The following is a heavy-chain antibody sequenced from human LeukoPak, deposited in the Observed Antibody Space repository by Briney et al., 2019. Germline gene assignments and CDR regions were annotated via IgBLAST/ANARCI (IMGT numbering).Heavy chain of an antibody. D-gene: IGHD3-22*01. CDR3: GENYYDSSGYSVVRD. Sequence: GGSLRLSCAASGFTFSSYAMSRVRQTPGKGLEWVSGTSGSGDSTYYAESVKGRFTISRDNSKNTLYLQMNSLRAEDTAVYYCGENYYDSSGYSVVRDWGQGTLVTVSS. CDR2: TSGSGDST. J-gene: IGHJ4*02. CDR1: GFTFSSYA. V-gene: IGHV3-23*01.